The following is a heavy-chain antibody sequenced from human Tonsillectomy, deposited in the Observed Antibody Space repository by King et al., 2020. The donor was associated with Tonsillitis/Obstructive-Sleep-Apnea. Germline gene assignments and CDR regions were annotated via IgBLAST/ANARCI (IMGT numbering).Heavy chain of an antibody. V-gene: IGHV3-66*01. CDR1: GFTVSSSY. CDR2: IYSGGST. D-gene: IGHD3-3*01. CDR3: ARDGHNYDFWSGYSYYYYMDV. J-gene: IGHJ6*03. Sequence: VQVVESGGGLVQPGGSPRLSCAASGFTVSSSYMSWVRQAPGKGLEWVSVIYSGGSTYYADSVKGRFTISRDNSKNTLYLQINSLRAEDTAVYYCARDGHNYDFWSGYSYYYYMDVWGKGTTVTVSS.